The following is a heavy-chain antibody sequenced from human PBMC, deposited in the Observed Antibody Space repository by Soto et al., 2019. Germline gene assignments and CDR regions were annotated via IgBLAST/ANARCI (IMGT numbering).Heavy chain of an antibody. CDR3: ARFDDSSGYYYGGGYYGMDV. CDR1: GFTVSSNY. Sequence: LRLSCAASGFTVSSNYMSWVRQAPGKGLEWVSVIYSGGSTCYADSVKGRFTISRDNSKNTLYLQMNSLRAEDTAVYYCARFDDSSGYYYGGGYYGMDVWGQGTTVTVSS. D-gene: IGHD3-22*01. CDR2: IYSGGST. V-gene: IGHV3-53*01. J-gene: IGHJ6*02.